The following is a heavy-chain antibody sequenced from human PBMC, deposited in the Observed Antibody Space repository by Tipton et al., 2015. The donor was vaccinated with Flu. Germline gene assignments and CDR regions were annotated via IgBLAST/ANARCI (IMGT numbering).Heavy chain of an antibody. V-gene: IGHV4-31*11. CDR3: ARGRMGEGPITMARDPFHYFGMDV. D-gene: IGHD3-10*01. CDR1: GDSISRVGHH. J-gene: IGHJ6*02. CDR2: IFYSGST. Sequence: TLSLTCGVSGDSISRVGHHWSWIRQLPGKGLEWLGHIFYSGSTDYNPSLKSRLTMSLDSSKNQLSLRLTSVTAADTAVYYCARGRMGEGPITMARDPFHYFGMDVWGQGTTVIVSS.